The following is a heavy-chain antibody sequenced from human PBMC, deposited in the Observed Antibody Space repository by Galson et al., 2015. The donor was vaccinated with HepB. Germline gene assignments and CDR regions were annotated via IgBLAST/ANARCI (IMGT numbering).Heavy chain of an antibody. CDR1: GFTFSSYV. V-gene: IGHV3-23*01. CDR2: IGSGGSI. J-gene: IGHJ4*02. Sequence: SLRLSCAASGFTFSSYVMTWVRQAPGKGPEWVSTIGSGGSIYYADSVKGRFTISRDNSKNTLYLQMNSLRAEDTAVYYCAKGNWVDFWGQGTLVTVSS. CDR3: AKGNWVDF. D-gene: IGHD7-27*01.